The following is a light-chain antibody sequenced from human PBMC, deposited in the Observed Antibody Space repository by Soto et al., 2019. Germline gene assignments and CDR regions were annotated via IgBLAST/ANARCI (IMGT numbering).Light chain of an antibody. CDR1: QSISSW. CDR3: QQYNSYSET. Sequence: DIQMTQSPSTLSASVGDRVTISCRASQSISSWLAWYQQKPGKAPKLLIYDAPSLESGVPSRFSGSGSGTEFTLTISSLQPDDFATYYCQQYNSYSETFGQGTQVEI. V-gene: IGKV1-5*01. J-gene: IGKJ1*01. CDR2: DAP.